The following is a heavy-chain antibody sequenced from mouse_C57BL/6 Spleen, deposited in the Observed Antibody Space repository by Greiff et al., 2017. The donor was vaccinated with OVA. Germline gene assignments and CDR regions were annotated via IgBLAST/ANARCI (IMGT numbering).Heavy chain of an antibody. CDR2: ISDGGSYT. D-gene: IGHD2-4*01. CDR3: ARDRGITRYFDV. V-gene: IGHV5-4*01. Sequence: EVHLVKSGGGLVKPGGSLKLSCAASGFTFSSYAMSWVRQPPEKRLEWVATISDGGSYTYYPDTVKGRFTISRDNAKNNLYLQMSHLKSEDTAMYYCARDRGITRYFDVWGTGTTVTVAS. CDR1: GFTFSSYA. J-gene: IGHJ1*03.